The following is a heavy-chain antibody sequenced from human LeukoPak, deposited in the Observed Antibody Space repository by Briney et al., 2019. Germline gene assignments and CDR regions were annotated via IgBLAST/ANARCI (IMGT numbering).Heavy chain of an antibody. J-gene: IGHJ4*02. CDR1: GFTFNDYW. D-gene: IGHD2-2*01. CDR3: TRTCGDSSLWYLDY. CDR2: IRSKAYSYAT. V-gene: IGHV3-73*01. Sequence: GGSLRLSCAASGFTFNDYWMTWVRKTPGKGLEWVGRIRSKAYSYATLYAASVKGRFTISRDDSKNTAYLQMSGLKTEDTAVYYCTRTCGDSSLWYLDYWGQGTLVTVSS.